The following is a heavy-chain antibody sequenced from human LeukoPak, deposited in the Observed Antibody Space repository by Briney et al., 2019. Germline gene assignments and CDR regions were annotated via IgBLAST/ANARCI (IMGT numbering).Heavy chain of an antibody. Sequence: GGSLRLSCAASGFTFSSYEMNWVRQAPGKGLEWVSYIRSSGSTIYYADSVKGRFTISRDNAKNSLYLQMNSLRAEDTAVYYCARCYGYYYYGMDVWGQGTTVTVSS. CDR2: IRSSGSTI. CDR3: ARCYGYYYYGMDV. V-gene: IGHV3-48*03. CDR1: GFTFSSYE. D-gene: IGHD3-16*01. J-gene: IGHJ6*02.